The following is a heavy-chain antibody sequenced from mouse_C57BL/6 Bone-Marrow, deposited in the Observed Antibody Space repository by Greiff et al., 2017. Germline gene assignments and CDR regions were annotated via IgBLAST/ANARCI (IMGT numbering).Heavy chain of an antibody. J-gene: IGHJ4*01. CDR3: TTSICSDYYAMDY. D-gene: IGHD3-1*01. V-gene: IGHV14-1*01. Sequence: EVQRVESGAELVRPGASVKLSCTASGFNIKDYYMHWVKQRPEQGLEWIGRIDPADGDTEYDPKFQGKATMTADTSSNTAYLQLSSLTSEDTAVYYCTTSICSDYYAMDYWGQGTSVTVSS. CDR1: GFNIKDYY. CDR2: IDPADGDT.